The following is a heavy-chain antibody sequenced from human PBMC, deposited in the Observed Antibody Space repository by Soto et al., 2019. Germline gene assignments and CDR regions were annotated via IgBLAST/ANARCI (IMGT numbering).Heavy chain of an antibody. J-gene: IGHJ4*02. D-gene: IGHD3-22*01. CDR2: IYHSGST. CDR1: GGSISSGGYS. Sequence: PSETLSLTCAVSGGSISSGGYSWSWIRQPPGKGLEWIGYIYHSGSTYYNPSLKSRVTISVDRSKNQFSLKLSSVTAADTAVYYCARLYYDSTLDYWGQGTLVTVSS. CDR3: ARLYYDSTLDY. V-gene: IGHV4-30-2*02.